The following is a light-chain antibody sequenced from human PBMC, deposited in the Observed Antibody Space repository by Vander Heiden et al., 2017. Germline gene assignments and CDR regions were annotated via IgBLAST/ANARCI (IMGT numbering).Light chain of an antibody. CDR3: QQYNSYPGT. CDR1: QSISSW. Sequence: DIQITQSPSTLSASVGDRVTITCRASQSISSWLAWYQQKPGKAPKLLIYKASSLESGVPSRFSGSGSGTEFTLTISSLQPDDFATYYCQQYNSYPGTFGQGTKVEIK. CDR2: KAS. V-gene: IGKV1-5*03. J-gene: IGKJ1*01.